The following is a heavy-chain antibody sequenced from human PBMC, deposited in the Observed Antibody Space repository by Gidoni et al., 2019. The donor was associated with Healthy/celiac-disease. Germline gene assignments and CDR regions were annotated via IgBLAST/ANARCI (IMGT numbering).Heavy chain of an antibody. D-gene: IGHD3-16*02. CDR3: ARGSGYYDYVWGSYRHNPLPFDY. V-gene: IGHV4-34*01. Sequence: QVQLQQWGAGLLKPSETLSLTCAVYGGSFSGYYWSWLRQPPGKGLEWIGEINHSGSTNYNQSLKSRVTISVDTSKNQFSLKLSSVTAADTAVYYCARGSGYYDYVWGSYRHNPLPFDYWGQGTLVTVSS. CDR2: INHSGST. J-gene: IGHJ4*02. CDR1: GGSFSGYY.